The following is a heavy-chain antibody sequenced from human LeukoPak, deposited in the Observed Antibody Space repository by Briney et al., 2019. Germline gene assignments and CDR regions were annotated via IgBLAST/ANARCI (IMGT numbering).Heavy chain of an antibody. V-gene: IGHV4-4*07. CDR3: AREPRGSSHYYYYMDV. J-gene: IGHJ6*03. D-gene: IGHD2-15*01. CDR1: GVSISRYY. Sequence: SETLSLTCTVSGVSISRYYWSWIRQPAGKGLEWIGRIYSSGSTTYNPSLKSRVTMSIDTSKNQFSLKLSSVTAADTAVYYCAREPRGSSHYYYYMDVWGKGTTVTVSS. CDR2: IYSSGST.